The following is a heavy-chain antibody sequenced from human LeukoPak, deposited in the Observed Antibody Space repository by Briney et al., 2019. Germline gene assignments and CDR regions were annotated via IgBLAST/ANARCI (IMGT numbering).Heavy chain of an antibody. CDR3: ARDRLGSPLEPGYFDY. CDR2: IYSGGST. J-gene: IGHJ4*02. CDR1: GFTFSSNY. V-gene: IGHV3-66*01. D-gene: IGHD1-1*01. Sequence: GGSLRLSCAASGFTFSSNYMSWVRQAPGKGLEWVSVIYSGGSTYYSDSVKGRFTISRDNSKNTLYLQMNSLRAEDTAVYYCARDRLGSPLEPGYFDYWGQGTLVTVSS.